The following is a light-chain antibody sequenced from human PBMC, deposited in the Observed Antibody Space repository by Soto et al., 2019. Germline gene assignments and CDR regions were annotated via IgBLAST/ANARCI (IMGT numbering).Light chain of an antibody. V-gene: IGKV3-15*01. CDR2: RAS. J-gene: IGKJ5*01. CDR1: QTVIRN. CDR3: QQYNTWPIT. Sequence: EIVLTQSPGTLSLSPGERAPLSCRASQTVIRNYLAWHQQKPGQTPRLLVYRASTRTLGIPARFSGSESGTEFTLTISSLQSEDFAIYYCQQYNTWPITFGQGTRLEIK.